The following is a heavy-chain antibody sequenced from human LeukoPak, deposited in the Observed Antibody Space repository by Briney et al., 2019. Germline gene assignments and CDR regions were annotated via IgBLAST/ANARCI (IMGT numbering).Heavy chain of an antibody. CDR2: NYYSGST. CDR3: ARAPNPDFFDD. V-gene: IGHV4-59*01. Sequence: PSETLSLTCTVSSGSIRSYYYSWIRQPPGEGLEWIGYNYYSGSTNYNPSLKSRVTISVDTSRNQFSLKLSSVTAADTAVYYCARAPNPDFFDDWGQGTLVTVSS. J-gene: IGHJ4*02. CDR1: SGSIRSYY. D-gene: IGHD2-8*01.